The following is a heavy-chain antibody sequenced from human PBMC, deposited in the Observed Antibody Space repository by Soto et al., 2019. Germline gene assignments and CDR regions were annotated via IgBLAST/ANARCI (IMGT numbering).Heavy chain of an antibody. CDR3: AKEDIVVVVAATQIDY. Sequence: GGPLRLSCAAAGFTFSSYAMSWVRQAPGKGLEWVSAISGSGGSTYYADSVKGRFTISRDNSKNTLYLQMNSLRAEDTAVYYCAKEDIVVVVAATQIDYWGQGTLVTVSS. CDR2: ISGSGGST. V-gene: IGHV3-23*01. D-gene: IGHD2-15*01. CDR1: GFTFSSYA. J-gene: IGHJ4*02.